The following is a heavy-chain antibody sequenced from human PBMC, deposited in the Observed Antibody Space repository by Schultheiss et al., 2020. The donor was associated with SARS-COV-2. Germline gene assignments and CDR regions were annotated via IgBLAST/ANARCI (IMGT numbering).Heavy chain of an antibody. CDR2: IWYDGSNK. Sequence: GESLKISCAASGFTFSSYGMHWVRQAPGKGLEWVAIIWYDGSNKYYADSVKGRFTISRDNSKNTLYLQMNSLRAEDTAVYYCARPGGGYSYGFDYWGQGTLVTVSS. V-gene: IGHV3-33*01. CDR3: ARPGGGYSYGFDY. CDR1: GFTFSSYG. J-gene: IGHJ4*02. D-gene: IGHD5-18*01.